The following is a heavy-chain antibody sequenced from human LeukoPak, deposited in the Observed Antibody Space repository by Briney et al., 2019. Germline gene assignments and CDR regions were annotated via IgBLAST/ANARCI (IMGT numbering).Heavy chain of an antibody. D-gene: IGHD2-2*01. CDR2: ISGSGVGT. CDR1: GFTFSSYD. CDR3: AKHGIVVVPAASKWFDP. Sequence: RGSLRLSCAASGFTFSSYDMSWVRQAPGKGLEWVSAISGSGVGTNYADSVKGRFTISRDNSENTLYLQMNSLRAEDTAVYYCAKHGIVVVPAASKWFDPWGQGTLVTVSS. V-gene: IGHV3-23*01. J-gene: IGHJ5*02.